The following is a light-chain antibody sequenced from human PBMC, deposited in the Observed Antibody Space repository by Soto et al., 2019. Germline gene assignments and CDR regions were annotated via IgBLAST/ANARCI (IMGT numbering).Light chain of an antibody. CDR1: TGAVTSGYY. Sequence: QAVVTQEPSLTGSPGGTVTLTCASSTGAVTSGYYPSWYQRKPGQAPRTLIYRTSNKHSWTPARFSGSLLGGKAALTLSDVQHEDEAEYYCLLLYGGAWVFGGGTKLTVL. J-gene: IGLJ3*02. CDR3: LLLYGGAWV. CDR2: RTS. V-gene: IGLV7-43*01.